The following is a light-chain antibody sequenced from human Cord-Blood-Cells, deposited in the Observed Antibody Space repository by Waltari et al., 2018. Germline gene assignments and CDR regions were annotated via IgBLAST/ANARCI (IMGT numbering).Light chain of an antibody. CDR1: SSDVGSYNL. J-gene: IGLJ1*01. CDR2: EGS. Sequence: QSALTQPASVSGSPGQSITISCTGTSSDVGSYNLVSWYQQHPVKAPKLMIYEGSKRPSGVSNRFSGSKSGNTASLTISGLQAEDGADYYCCSYAGSSTYVFGTGTKVTVL. CDR3: CSYAGSSTYV. V-gene: IGLV2-23*01.